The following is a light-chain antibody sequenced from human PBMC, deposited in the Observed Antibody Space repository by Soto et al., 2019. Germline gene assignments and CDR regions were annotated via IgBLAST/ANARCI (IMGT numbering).Light chain of an antibody. Sequence: DVQMTQSPSTLSASIGDTVTITCRASQTIVTWLAWYQQKPGRPPKLLIYMASILESGVPSRFSGRGSGTEFTLTISGLQPAALGTYYCQQYNPYPNTFGEGTTL. CDR2: MAS. J-gene: IGKJ2*01. CDR3: QQYNPYPNT. CDR1: QTIVTW. V-gene: IGKV1-5*03.